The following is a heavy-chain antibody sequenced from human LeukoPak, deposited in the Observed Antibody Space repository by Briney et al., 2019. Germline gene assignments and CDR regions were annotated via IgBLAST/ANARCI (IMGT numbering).Heavy chain of an antibody. V-gene: IGHV4-59*01. D-gene: IGHD2-2*02. J-gene: IGHJ6*02. CDR2: IYYSGST. CDR3: AGARVEIVVVPAAIWSHYYYGMDV. CDR1: GGSISSYY. Sequence: SETLSLTCTVSGGSISSYYWSWIRQPPGKGLEWIGYIYYSGSTNYNPSLKSRVTISVDTSKNQFSLKLSSVTAADTAVYYCAGARVEIVVVPAAIWSHYYYGMDVWGQGTTVTVSS.